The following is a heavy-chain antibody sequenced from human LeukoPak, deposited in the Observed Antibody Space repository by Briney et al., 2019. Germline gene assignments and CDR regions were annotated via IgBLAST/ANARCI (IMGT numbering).Heavy chain of an antibody. CDR1: GFTFSNYY. CDR3: AGGDSDAFDI. CDR2: INHSGST. V-gene: IGHV4-34*08. J-gene: IGHJ3*02. D-gene: IGHD3-10*01. Sequence: PGGSLRLSCAASGFTFSNYYMHWVRHAPGKGLEWIGEINHSGSTNYNPSLKSRVTISVDTSKNQFSLKLSSVTAADTAVYYCAGGDSDAFDIWGQGTMVTVSS.